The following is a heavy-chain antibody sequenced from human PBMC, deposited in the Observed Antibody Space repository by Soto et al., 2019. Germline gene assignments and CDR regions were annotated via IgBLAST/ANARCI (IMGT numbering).Heavy chain of an antibody. CDR2: IYTGGST. CDR3: VRAGFGGIDWIDP. Sequence: EVQLVESGGGLIQPGGSLRLSCAASGFTVSSTYMIWVRQAPGKGLEWVSVIYTGGSTYYADSVRGRFTISRDDSKNTLYLQMNTLRVEDTAVYYCVRAGFGGIDWIDPWGQGTLVTVSS. CDR1: GFTVSSTY. D-gene: IGHD3-10*01. J-gene: IGHJ5*02. V-gene: IGHV3-53*01.